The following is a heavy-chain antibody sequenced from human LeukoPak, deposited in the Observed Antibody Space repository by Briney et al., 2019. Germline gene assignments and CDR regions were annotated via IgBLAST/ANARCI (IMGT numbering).Heavy chain of an antibody. CDR3: ARVDGSPDY. J-gene: IGHJ4*02. CDR1: GYTFTRYD. V-gene: IGHV1-8*03. Sequence: ASVKVSCKASGYTFTRYDINWVRQATGQGLEWMGWMNTKSGNTGHAQKFQGRVTITRDTSISTVYMELSSLRSEDTALYFCARVDGSPDYWGQGTLVTVSS. CDR2: MNTKSGNT. D-gene: IGHD2-15*01.